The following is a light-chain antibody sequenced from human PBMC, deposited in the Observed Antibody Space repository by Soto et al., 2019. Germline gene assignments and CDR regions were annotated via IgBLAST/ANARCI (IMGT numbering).Light chain of an antibody. CDR3: QQSYITLT. V-gene: IGKV1-39*01. CDR1: QSIDTY. Sequence: DIQMTQSPSSLSASVGDRVTITCRASQSIDTYLNWYQHKPGSAPKVLIYAASRLQSGVPSRFSGSGSGTDFTLTISNLQPEDLATYYCQQSYITLTFGGGTKVEIK. J-gene: IGKJ4*01. CDR2: AAS.